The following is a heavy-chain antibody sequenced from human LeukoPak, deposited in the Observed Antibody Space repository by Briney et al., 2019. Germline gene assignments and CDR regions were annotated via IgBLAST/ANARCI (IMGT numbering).Heavy chain of an antibody. CDR1: WLHQYLL. CDR2: LSSGST. D-gene: IGHD1-26*01. Sequence: SEDPVPHLHCLLWLHQYLLLELGPAARREGTGMDWAYLSSGSTFYSPSLKSRVTMSVDTSKSQFSLKLNSVTAADTAVYYCARGAGYSREVNYYYYVDVWGKGTTVTVSS. V-gene: IGHV4-4*07. CDR3: ARGAGYSREVNYYYYVDV. J-gene: IGHJ6*03.